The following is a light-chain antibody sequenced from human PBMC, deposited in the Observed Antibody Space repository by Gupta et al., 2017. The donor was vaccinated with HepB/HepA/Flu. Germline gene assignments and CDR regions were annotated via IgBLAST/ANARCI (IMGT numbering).Light chain of an antibody. CDR2: EVS. J-gene: IGKJ1*01. CDR3: MQSRQLPRT. Sequence: DIVMTQTPLSLSVTPGQPASISCKSSQSLLHSSGRTFFYWFLQKPGQPPQLLIYEVSNRFSGVPERLSGSGSGTDFTLKISRVEAEDAGVYYCMQSRQLPRTFGQGTKVEIK. V-gene: IGKV2D-29*01. CDR1: QSLLHSSGRTF.